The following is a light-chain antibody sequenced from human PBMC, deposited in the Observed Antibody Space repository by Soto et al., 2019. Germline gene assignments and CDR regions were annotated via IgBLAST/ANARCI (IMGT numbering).Light chain of an antibody. J-gene: IGKJ1*01. CDR1: QSVSSY. CDR2: DAS. CDR3: QHRSNWPWN. V-gene: IGKV3-11*01. Sequence: EIVLTQSPATLSLSPGERATLSCRASQSVSSYLAWYQQKPGQAPRLLIYDASNRATGIPARFSGSGSGTDFTLTIRSLEPEDFALYYCQHRSNWPWNFGLGTKVEIK.